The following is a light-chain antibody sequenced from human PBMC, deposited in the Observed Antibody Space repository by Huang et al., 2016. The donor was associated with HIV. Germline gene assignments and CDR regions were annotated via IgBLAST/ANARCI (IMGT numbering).Light chain of an antibody. CDR1: QSIGTN. Sequence: VMMQSPASLSVSPGEGATLSCRASQSIGTNLAWYQQKPGQAPRRLIYSTSTRATGVPARFSGSGSGTQFTLTISFLQSEDFAVYYCQQYNDWPRTFGQGTKVEIK. CDR3: QQYNDWPRT. CDR2: STS. J-gene: IGKJ1*01. V-gene: IGKV3-15*01.